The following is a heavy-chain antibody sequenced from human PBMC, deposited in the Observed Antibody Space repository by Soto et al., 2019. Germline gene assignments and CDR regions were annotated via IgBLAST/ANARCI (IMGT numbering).Heavy chain of an antibody. CDR2: IYYSGST. J-gene: IGHJ4*02. CDR3: ARDRFVSPFMVRGGGGFDY. V-gene: IGHV4-30-4*01. Sequence: QVQLQESGPGLVKPSQTLSLTCTVSGGSISSGDYYWSWIRQPPGKGLEWIGYIYYSGSTYYNPSLKSRVTISVDTSKNQFSLKLSSVTAADTAVYYCARDRFVSPFMVRGGGGFDYWGQGTLVTVSS. D-gene: IGHD3-10*01. CDR1: GGSISSGDYY.